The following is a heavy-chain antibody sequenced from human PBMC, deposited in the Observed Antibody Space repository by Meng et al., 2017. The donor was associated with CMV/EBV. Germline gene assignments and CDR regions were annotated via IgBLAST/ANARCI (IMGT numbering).Heavy chain of an antibody. J-gene: IGHJ4*02. CDR1: GGPISSYD. D-gene: IGHD3-22*01. CDR2: IYTSGST. Sequence: QVPLQGSGPGLVKPSENRSLTCTGSGGPISSYDWSWIRQPAGKGLEWIGRIYTSGSTNYNPSLKSRVTMSVDTSKNQFSLKLSSVTAADTAVYYCARGGLYYYDSSGHFDYWGQGTLVTVSS. V-gene: IGHV4-4*07. CDR3: ARGGLYYYDSSGHFDY.